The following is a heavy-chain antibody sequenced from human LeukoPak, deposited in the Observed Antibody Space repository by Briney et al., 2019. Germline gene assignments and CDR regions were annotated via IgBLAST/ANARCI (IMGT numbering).Heavy chain of an antibody. Sequence: FEASGYTLTYNNISWVRQAPGQGLEWMGWISPDRGDTNYAQKFQGRVTMTRDTSISTAYMDLGRLTSDDTAVYYCARFRRIVGAPDAFDIWG. CDR2: ISPDRGDT. CDR1: GYTLTYNN. CDR3: ARFRRIVGAPDAFDI. V-gene: IGHV1-2*02. J-gene: IGHJ3*02. D-gene: IGHD1-26*01.